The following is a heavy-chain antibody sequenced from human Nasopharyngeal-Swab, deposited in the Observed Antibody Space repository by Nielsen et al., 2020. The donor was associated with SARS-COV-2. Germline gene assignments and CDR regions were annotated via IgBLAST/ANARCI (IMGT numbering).Heavy chain of an antibody. J-gene: IGHJ6*02. CDR2: INHDGSQK. CDR1: DFTFSHYW. CDR3: ARDAGGGYSYGWTYYYYGMDV. Sequence: GESLKISCGASDFTFSHYWMSWVRQAPGKGLEWVANINHDGSQKYYVDSVKGRFTISRDNSKNTLYLQMNSLRAEDTAVYYCARDAGGGYSYGWTYYYYGMDVWGQGTTVTVSS. V-gene: IGHV3-7*01. D-gene: IGHD5-18*01.